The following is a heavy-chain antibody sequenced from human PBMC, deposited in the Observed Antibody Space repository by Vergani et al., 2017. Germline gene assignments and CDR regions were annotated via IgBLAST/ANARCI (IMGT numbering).Heavy chain of an antibody. Sequence: EVQLVESGGGLVQPGGSLRLSCAASGFTFSSYAMNWVRQAPGKGLEGVSYISSSGSTIYYADSVKGRFTISRYNAKNSLYLQMNSLRDEDTAVYYWARPSSGWYAWDYWGQGTLVTVSS. CDR2: ISSSGSTI. CDR3: ARPSSGWYAWDY. CDR1: GFTFSSYA. J-gene: IGHJ4*02. V-gene: IGHV3-48*03. D-gene: IGHD6-19*01.